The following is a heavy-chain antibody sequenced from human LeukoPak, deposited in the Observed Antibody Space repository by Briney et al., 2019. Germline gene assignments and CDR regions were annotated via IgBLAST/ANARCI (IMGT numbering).Heavy chain of an antibody. V-gene: IGHV4-4*08. CDR2: IYTSGST. D-gene: IGHD6-6*01. CDR3: ARFRPYYFDY. CDR1: GGSISSYY. Sequence: PSETLSLTCTVSGGSISSYYWSWIRQPPGKGLEWIGRIYTSGSTNYNPSLKSQVTISVDTSKNQFSLKLSSVTAADTAVYYCARFRPYYFDYWGQGTLVTVSS. J-gene: IGHJ4*02.